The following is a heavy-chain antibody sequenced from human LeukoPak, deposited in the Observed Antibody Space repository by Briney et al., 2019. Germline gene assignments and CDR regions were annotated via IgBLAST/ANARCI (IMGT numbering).Heavy chain of an antibody. CDR3: ARDLSTDRVVNPY. V-gene: IGHV1-46*01. J-gene: IGHJ4*02. Sequence: ASVKVSCKAAGYTFTSYYMHWVRQAPGQGLEWMGIINPSGGSTSYAQKFQGRVTMTRDMSTSTVYMELSSLRSEDTAVYYCARDLSTDRVVNPYWGQGTLVTVSS. CDR1: GYTFTSYY. D-gene: IGHD3-3*01. CDR2: INPSGGST.